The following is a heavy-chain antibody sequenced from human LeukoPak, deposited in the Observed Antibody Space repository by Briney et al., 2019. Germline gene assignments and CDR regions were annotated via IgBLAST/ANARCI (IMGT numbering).Heavy chain of an antibody. CDR3: ARGGRRPGMDV. J-gene: IGHJ6*02. CDR2: INHSGST. D-gene: IGHD5-24*01. Sequence: SETLSLTCAVYGGSFSGYYWSWIRQPPGKGLEWIGEINHSGSTNYNPSLKSRVTISVDTSKNQFSLKLSSVTAADTAMYYCARGGRRPGMDVWGQGTTVTVSS. V-gene: IGHV4-34*01. CDR1: GGSFSGYY.